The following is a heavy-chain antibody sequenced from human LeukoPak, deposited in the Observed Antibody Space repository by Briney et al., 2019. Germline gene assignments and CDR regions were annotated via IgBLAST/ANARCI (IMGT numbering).Heavy chain of an antibody. J-gene: IGHJ2*01. CDR2: IYYSGST. V-gene: IGHV4-30-4*08. CDR3: ARDPEGSSSSISGWYFDL. Sequence: PSQTLPLTCTVSGGSISSGDYYWSWIRQPPGKGLEWIGYIYYSGSTYYNPSLKSRVTISVDASKNQFSLKLSSVTAADTAVYYCARDPEGSSSSISGWYFDLWGRGTLLTVSS. D-gene: IGHD6-6*01. CDR1: GGSISSGDYY.